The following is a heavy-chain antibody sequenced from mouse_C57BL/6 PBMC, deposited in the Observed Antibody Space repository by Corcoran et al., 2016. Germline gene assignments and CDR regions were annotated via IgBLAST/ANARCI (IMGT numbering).Heavy chain of an antibody. CDR3: SRDTGVAGGFYAMDY. J-gene: IGHJ4*01. CDR1: GFSLSTSGMG. CDR2: IYWDDDK. Sequence: QVTLKETGPGILQSSQTLSLTCSFSGFSLSTSGMGVSWIRQPSGKGLEWLAHIYWDDDKRYNPSLKSRLTLSKDTSRNQVFLKITSVDTADTATYYCSRDTGVAGGFYAMDYWGQGTSVTVSS. D-gene: IGHD1-1*01. V-gene: IGHV8-12*01.